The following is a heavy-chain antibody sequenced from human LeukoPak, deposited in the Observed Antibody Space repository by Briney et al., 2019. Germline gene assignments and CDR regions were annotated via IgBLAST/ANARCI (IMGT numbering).Heavy chain of an antibody. CDR3: AKGGERYPIVVVITN. J-gene: IGHJ4*02. CDR1: GFTFSSYA. Sequence: GGSLRLSCAASGFTFSSYAMSWVRQAPGKGLEWVSAISGSGGSTYYADSEKGRFTISRDNSKNTLYLQMNSLRAEDTAVYYCAKGGERYPIVVVITNWGQGTLVTVSS. D-gene: IGHD3-22*01. V-gene: IGHV3-23*01. CDR2: ISGSGGST.